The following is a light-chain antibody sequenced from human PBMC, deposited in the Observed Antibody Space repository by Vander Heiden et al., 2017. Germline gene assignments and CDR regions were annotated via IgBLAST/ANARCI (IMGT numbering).Light chain of an antibody. CDR2: WAS. V-gene: IGKV4-1*01. J-gene: IGKJ1*01. CDR3: QQYYSTPTWT. Sequence: DIVMTQSPVSLAASLGERATINCKPSQSVLYSSNNKNYLAWYQQKPGQPPKLLIYWASTRESGVPDRFSGSGSGTDFTLTISSLQAEDVAVYYCQQYYSTPTWTFGQGTKVEIK. CDR1: QSVLYSSNNKNY.